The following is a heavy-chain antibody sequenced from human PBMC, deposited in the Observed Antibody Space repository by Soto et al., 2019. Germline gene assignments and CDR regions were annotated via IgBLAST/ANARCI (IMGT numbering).Heavy chain of an antibody. D-gene: IGHD3-9*01. CDR1: GFRFSSCE. V-gene: IGHV3-48*03. Sequence: EVQLVESGGGLVQPGGSLRLSCAASGFRFSSCEMNWVRQTPGKGLEWVSYISGGSTTIYYADSVKGRFTISRDNARNSLFLQMNSLRTEDTAVYYCARDLPVDILTGPFDAFDIWGQGTMVTVSS. CDR2: ISGGSTTI. J-gene: IGHJ3*02. CDR3: ARDLPVDILTGPFDAFDI.